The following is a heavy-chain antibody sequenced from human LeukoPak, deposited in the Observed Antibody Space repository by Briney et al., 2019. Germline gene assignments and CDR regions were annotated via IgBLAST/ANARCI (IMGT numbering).Heavy chain of an antibody. CDR1: GYTFTSYD. D-gene: IGHD6-13*01. Sequence: ASVKVSCKASGYTFTSYDINWVRQATGQGLEWMGWMNPNSGGTNYAQKFQGRVTMTRDTSISTAYMELSRLRSDDTAVYYCARGPRGYSELAWGQGTLVTVSS. J-gene: IGHJ4*02. CDR3: ARGPRGYSELA. CDR2: MNPNSGGT. V-gene: IGHV1-2*02.